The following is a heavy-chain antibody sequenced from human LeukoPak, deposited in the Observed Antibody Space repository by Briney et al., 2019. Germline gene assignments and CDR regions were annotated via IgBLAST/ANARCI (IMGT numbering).Heavy chain of an antibody. CDR3: ATLGSGTYYSLYYFDY. V-gene: IGHV3-33*01. CDR1: GFTFSNYD. J-gene: IGHJ4*02. Sequence: GGSLRLSCAASGFTFSNYDIHWVRQTPGKGLEWVAVIWYDGTNKYYADSVKGRFTISRDNSKDTLYLQMNSLRAEDTAVYYCATLGSGTYYSLYYFDYWGRGTLVTVSS. CDR2: IWYDGTNK. D-gene: IGHD3-10*01.